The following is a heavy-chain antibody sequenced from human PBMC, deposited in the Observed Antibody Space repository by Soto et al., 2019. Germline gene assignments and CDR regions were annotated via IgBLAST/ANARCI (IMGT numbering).Heavy chain of an antibody. Sequence: QLQLQESGPGLVKPSETLSLTCTVSGGSISGTTYYWGWIRQPPGKGLEWIGSFYYSGSTYYNPSLKSRVNMSVDTSKNQFSLTLSSVTAADTAVYSCARAWGGYGALHPFDYWGQGTLVSVSS. CDR2: FYYSGST. CDR3: ARAWGGYGALHPFDY. CDR1: GGSISGTTYY. J-gene: IGHJ4*02. D-gene: IGHD4-17*01. V-gene: IGHV4-39*01.